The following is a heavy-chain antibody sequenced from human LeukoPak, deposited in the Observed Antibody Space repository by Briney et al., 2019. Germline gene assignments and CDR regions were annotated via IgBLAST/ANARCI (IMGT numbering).Heavy chain of an antibody. CDR3: ARQRGYEFDY. V-gene: IGHV4-34*01. CDR1: GGSFSGYY. Sequence: SETLSLTCAVYGGSFSGYYWSWIRQPPGKGLEWIGEINRSGSTNYNPSLKSRVTISVDTSKNQFSLKLSSVTAADTAVYYCARQRGYEFDYWGQGTLVTVPS. D-gene: IGHD5-12*01. CDR2: INRSGST. J-gene: IGHJ4*02.